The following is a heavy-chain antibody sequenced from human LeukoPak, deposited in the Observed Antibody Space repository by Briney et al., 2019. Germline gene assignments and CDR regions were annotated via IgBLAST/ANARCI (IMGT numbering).Heavy chain of an antibody. CDR3: ARDRVRLYSKRYFDY. V-gene: IGHV1-18*01. CDR1: GYTFTSYG. D-gene: IGHD4-11*01. CDR2: ISAYNGNT. J-gene: IGHJ4*02. Sequence: GASVKVSCKASGYTFTSYGISWVRQAPGQGLEWMGWISAYNGNTNYAQKLQGRVTMTTDTSTSTAYMELRSLRSDDTAVYYCARDRVRLYSKRYFDYWGQGTLVTVSS.